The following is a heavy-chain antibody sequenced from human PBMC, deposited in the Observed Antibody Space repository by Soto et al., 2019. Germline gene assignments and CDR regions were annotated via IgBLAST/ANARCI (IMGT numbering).Heavy chain of an antibody. CDR1: GYSFTSYW. CDR2: IYPGDSDT. V-gene: IGHV5-51*01. J-gene: IGHJ4*02. CDR3: ARQQDYYGWGSYFPFGY. D-gene: IGHD3-10*01. Sequence: PGESLKISCKGSGYSFTSYWIGWVRQMPGKGLEWMGIIYPGDSDTRYSPSFQGQVTISADKSISTAYLQWSSLKASDTAMDYCARQQDYYGWGSYFPFGYWGQGTLVAVAS.